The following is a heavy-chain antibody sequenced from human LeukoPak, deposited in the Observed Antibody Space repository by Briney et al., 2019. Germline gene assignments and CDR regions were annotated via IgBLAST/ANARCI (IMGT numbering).Heavy chain of an antibody. V-gene: IGHV3-23*01. Sequence: LPGGSLRLSCAASGFTFSSYAMSWVRQAPGKGLEWVSDINGSGGSTYYADSAKGRFTISRDNSKNTLYLQMNSLRAEDTAVYYCAKDQGATGGDWFDPWGQGTLVTVSS. CDR1: GFTFSSYA. CDR2: INGSGGST. J-gene: IGHJ5*02. CDR3: AKDQGATGGDWFDP. D-gene: IGHD1-26*01.